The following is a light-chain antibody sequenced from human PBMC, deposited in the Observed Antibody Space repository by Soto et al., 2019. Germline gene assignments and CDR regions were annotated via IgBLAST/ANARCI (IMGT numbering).Light chain of an antibody. J-gene: IGLJ1*01. Sequence: QSALTQPAAVSGSPGQSITISCTGTSSDVGGYNYVSWYQQHPGKAPKLMIYEVSNRPSGVSNRFSGSKSGNTDSLPISGLQAEDEADYYCSSYTSSSPDVFGTGTKLTVL. CDR1: SSDVGGYNY. CDR3: SSYTSSSPDV. V-gene: IGLV2-14*01. CDR2: EVS.